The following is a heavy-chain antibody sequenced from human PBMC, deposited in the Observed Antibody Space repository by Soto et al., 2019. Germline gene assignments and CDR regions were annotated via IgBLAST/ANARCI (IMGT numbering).Heavy chain of an antibody. V-gene: IGHV3-11*05. D-gene: IGHD3-22*01. CDR1: GFPFSDYY. Sequence: QVQLVESGGDLVKPGGSLRLSCAASGFPFSDYYMSWIRQAPGKGLEWVSSIGSSSTYTNYADFVKGRFTISRDNAKNSLYVQMNSLRAEDTAVYYCARRRPIGYYNFWGQGTLVTVSA. CDR2: IGSSSTYT. CDR3: ARRRPIGYYNF. J-gene: IGHJ4*02.